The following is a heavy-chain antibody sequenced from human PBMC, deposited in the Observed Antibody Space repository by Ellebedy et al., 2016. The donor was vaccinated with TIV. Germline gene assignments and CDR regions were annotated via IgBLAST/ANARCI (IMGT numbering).Heavy chain of an antibody. CDR3: TIDYGGNF. V-gene: IGHV3-49*04. J-gene: IGHJ4*02. D-gene: IGHD4-23*01. Sequence: PGGSLRLSCTASGFNFSDYTMSWVRQAPGKGLEWVGFIKNEAYGGTIEYAASVKGRFTISRDDSKSITYLQMHGLKTEDTAMYYCTIDYGGNFWGPGTLVTVSS. CDR2: IKNEAYGGTI. CDR1: GFNFSDYT.